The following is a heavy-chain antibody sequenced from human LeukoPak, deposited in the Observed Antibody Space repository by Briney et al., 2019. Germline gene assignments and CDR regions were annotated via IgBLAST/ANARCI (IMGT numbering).Heavy chain of an antibody. V-gene: IGHV3-74*01. CDR3: ARDSQPQYCSGGSCYSAFDI. D-gene: IGHD2-15*01. CDR2: INSDGSST. Sequence: GGSLRLFCAASGFPYSSCWMHWVRQARGKGLVWVTRINSDGSSTSYADSVKGRFTISRDNAKNTLYLQMNSLRAEDTAVYYCARDSQPQYCSGGSCYSAFDIWGQGTMVTVSS. J-gene: IGHJ3*02. CDR1: GFPYSSCW.